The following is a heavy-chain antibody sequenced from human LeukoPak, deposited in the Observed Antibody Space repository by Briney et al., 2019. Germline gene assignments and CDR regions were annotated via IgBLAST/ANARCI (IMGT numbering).Heavy chain of an antibody. CDR3: VKMARLADN. CDR1: GFTFSSYE. CDR2: ISSSASTI. D-gene: IGHD6-6*01. V-gene: IGHV3-48*03. J-gene: IGHJ4*02. Sequence: GGSLRLSCAASGFTFSSYEMNWVRQAPGKGLEWVSYISSSASTIYYADSVKGRFTISRDNAKNSLFLQMSSLTAEDTAVYYCVKMARLADNWGQGTLVTVSS.